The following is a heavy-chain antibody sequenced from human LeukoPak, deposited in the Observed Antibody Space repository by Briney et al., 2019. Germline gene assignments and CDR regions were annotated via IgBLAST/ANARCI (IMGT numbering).Heavy chain of an antibody. J-gene: IGHJ4*02. CDR1: GFTFSSYG. CDR2: ISYDGSNK. CDR3: ARADCSSNSCQADY. V-gene: IGHV3-30*03. Sequence: GGSLRLSCAASGFTFSSYGMHWVRQAPGKGLEWVAVISYDGSNKYYADSVKGRFTISRDNSKNTLYLQMNSLRAEDTAVYYCARADCSSNSCQADYWGQGTLVTVSS. D-gene: IGHD2-2*01.